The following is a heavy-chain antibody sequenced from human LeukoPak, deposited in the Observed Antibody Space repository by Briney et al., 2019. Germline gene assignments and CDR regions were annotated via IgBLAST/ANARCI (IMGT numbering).Heavy chain of an antibody. Sequence: PSETLSLTCAVYGGSFSGYYWSWIRQPPGKGLEWIGHIYYSGATKYNPSLKSRITISVDTSKNQFSPMLSSVTAADTAVYYCARFGISVVRGGKYYFDYWGQGTLVTVSS. CDR3: ARFGISVVRGGKYYFDY. V-gene: IGHV4-59*08. CDR2: IYYSGAT. CDR1: GGSFSGYY. J-gene: IGHJ4*02. D-gene: IGHD3-10*01.